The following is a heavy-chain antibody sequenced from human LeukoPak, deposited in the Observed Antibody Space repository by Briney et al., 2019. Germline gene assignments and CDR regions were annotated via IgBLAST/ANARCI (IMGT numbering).Heavy chain of an antibody. J-gene: IGHJ6*02. V-gene: IGHV4-31*03. CDR2: ITHSGNT. CDR1: GGSISSGPYY. CDR3: ARIAYDALDSYYYGMDV. D-gene: IGHD3-3*01. Sequence: PSQTLSLTCTVSGGSISSGPYYWIWIRQHPGKGLEWIGYITHSGNTYYYPALNSRVTVSLDTSKTQFSLKLSSVTAADTAVYYCARIAYDALDSYYYGMDVWGQGTTVTVSS.